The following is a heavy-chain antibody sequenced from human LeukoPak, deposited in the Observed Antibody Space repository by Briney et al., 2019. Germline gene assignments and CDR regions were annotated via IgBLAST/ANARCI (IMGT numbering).Heavy chain of an antibody. Sequence: GGSLRLSCTASGFTFSAYAMMWVRQAPGKGLEWVPAIRGGGGSAFYADSVKGRFTISRDNSKYTLFLQMNSLRAEDTAVYYCARDPNGDYIGAFDMWGPGTMVTVSS. J-gene: IGHJ3*02. V-gene: IGHV3-23*01. CDR3: ARDPNGDYIGAFDM. CDR2: IRGGGGSA. CDR1: GFTFSAYA. D-gene: IGHD4-17*01.